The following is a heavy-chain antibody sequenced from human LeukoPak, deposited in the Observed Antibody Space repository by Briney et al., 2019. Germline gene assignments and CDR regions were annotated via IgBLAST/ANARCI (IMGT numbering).Heavy chain of an antibody. CDR3: AKVRRDSGDYATKNDY. Sequence: GGSLRLSCAASGFTFSSYDMSWVRQARGKGREGVSVISGSACSPYYADSVKGRFTISRDNSKNTLYLQMNSLRAEDTAVYYCAKVRRDSGDYATKNDYWGQGTLVTVSS. CDR1: GFTFSSYD. D-gene: IGHD4-17*01. CDR2: ISGSACSP. J-gene: IGHJ4*02. V-gene: IGHV3-23*01.